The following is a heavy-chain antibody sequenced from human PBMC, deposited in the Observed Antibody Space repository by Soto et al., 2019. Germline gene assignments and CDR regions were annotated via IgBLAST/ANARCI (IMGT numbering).Heavy chain of an antibody. Sequence: GGSLRLSCAASGFTFSSYAMTWVRQAPGKGLEWVSSISGGGETTYYADSVKGRFSISRDNSKNTLYLQMNSLRAEDTAAYYCAKGAVLTPGREAYWGQGTLVTVSS. V-gene: IGHV3-23*01. CDR2: ISGGGETT. J-gene: IGHJ4*02. D-gene: IGHD2-8*01. CDR1: GFTFSSYA. CDR3: AKGAVLTPGREAY.